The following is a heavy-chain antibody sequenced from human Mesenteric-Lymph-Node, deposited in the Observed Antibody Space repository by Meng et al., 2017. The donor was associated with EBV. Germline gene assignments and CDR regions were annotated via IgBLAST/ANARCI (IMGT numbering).Heavy chain of an antibody. Sequence: VRLCQSGAWVKNAGAPVRLSSNTPGQIFTDYYIHWVRQGPGRGLEWMGRIRPNSGATHYAQTFEDRVTMTRDTSISTVYMELSRLRSDDTAIYFCARDGVDPVAAFWGQGTLVTVSS. V-gene: IGHV1-2*06. D-gene: IGHD6-19*01. CDR2: IRPNSGAT. J-gene: IGHJ4*02. CDR1: GQIFTDYY. CDR3: ARDGVDPVAAF.